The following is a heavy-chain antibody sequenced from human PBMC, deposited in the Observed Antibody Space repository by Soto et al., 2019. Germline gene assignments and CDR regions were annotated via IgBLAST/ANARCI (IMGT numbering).Heavy chain of an antibody. D-gene: IGHD6-19*01. V-gene: IGHV4-39*01. CDR3: ARVQWLALDY. CDR1: GGSISSSSYY. Sequence: QLQLQESGPGLVKPSETLSLTCTVSGGSISSSSYYWGWIRQPPGKGLEWIGTMYYSGSTYYNPSLKSRVTISVDTSKNQFSLKLSSVPAADTAVYYCARVQWLALDYWGQGTLVTVSS. J-gene: IGHJ4*02. CDR2: MYYSGST.